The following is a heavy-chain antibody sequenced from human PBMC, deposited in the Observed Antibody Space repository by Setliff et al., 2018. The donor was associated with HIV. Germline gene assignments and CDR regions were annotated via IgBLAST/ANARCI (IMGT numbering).Heavy chain of an antibody. CDR3: ARAKSLVRGVNYFDY. Sequence: SETLSLTCTVSGYSINSAYYWGWIRQPPGKGLEWIGFIYYSGSTYHNPSLKSRVTISVDTSKNQFSLKLNSVTAADTAVYYCARAKSLVRGVNYFDYWGQGTLVTVSS. J-gene: IGHJ4*02. D-gene: IGHD3-10*01. V-gene: IGHV4-38-2*02. CDR2: IYYSGST. CDR1: GYSINSAYY.